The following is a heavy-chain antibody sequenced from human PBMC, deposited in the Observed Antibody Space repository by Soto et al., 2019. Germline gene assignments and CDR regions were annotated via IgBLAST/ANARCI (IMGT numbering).Heavy chain of an antibody. CDR2: ISWNSGSI. D-gene: IGHD1-1*01. Sequence: GGSLRLSCAASGFTFDDYAMHWVRQAPGKGLEWVSGISWNSGSIGYADSVKGRFTISRDNAKNSLYLQMNSLRAEDTALYYCAKGPLDTEYFQHWGQGTLVTVSS. CDR3: AKGPLDTEYFQH. V-gene: IGHV3-9*01. CDR1: GFTFDDYA. J-gene: IGHJ1*01.